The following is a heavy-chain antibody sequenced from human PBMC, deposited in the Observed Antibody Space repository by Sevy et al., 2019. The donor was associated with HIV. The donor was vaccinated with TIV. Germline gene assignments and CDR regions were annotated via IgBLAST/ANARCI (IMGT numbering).Heavy chain of an antibody. CDR2: IIPIFGTA. Sequence: ASVKVSCKASGGTFSSYAISWVRQAPGQGLEWMGGIIPIFGTANYAQKFQGRVTITADESTSTAYMELNSLRSEDTAVYYCARAATVTITHFDYWGQGTLVTVSS. V-gene: IGHV1-69*13. CDR3: ARAATVTITHFDY. J-gene: IGHJ4*02. D-gene: IGHD4-17*01. CDR1: GGTFSSYA.